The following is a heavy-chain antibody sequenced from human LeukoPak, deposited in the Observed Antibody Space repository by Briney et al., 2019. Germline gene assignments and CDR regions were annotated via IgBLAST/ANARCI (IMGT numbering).Heavy chain of an antibody. V-gene: IGHV4-39*07. CDR2: IYYSAST. Sequence: PSQTLSLTCTVSGGSISSSSYYWGWIRQPPGKGLEWIGSIYYSASTYYNPSLKSRVTMSVDTSTHQFSLKLSSVTAADTAVYYCARDYVGRFDPWGQGTLVTVSS. CDR1: GGSISSSSYY. D-gene: IGHD2-15*01. CDR3: ARDYVGRFDP. J-gene: IGHJ5*02.